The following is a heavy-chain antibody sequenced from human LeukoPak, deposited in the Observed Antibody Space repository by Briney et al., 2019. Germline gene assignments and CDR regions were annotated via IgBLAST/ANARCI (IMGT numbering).Heavy chain of an antibody. V-gene: IGHV3-23*01. D-gene: IGHD3-10*01. CDR3: AKLYGSGSPIGGYFDY. J-gene: IGHJ4*02. CDR2: ISGSGGST. Sequence: PGGSLRLSCAASGFTFSSYAMSWVRQAPGRGLEWVSTISGSGGSTYYADSVKGRFTISRDNSKKTLYLQMNSLRAEDTAVYYCAKLYGSGSPIGGYFDYWGQGTLVTVSS. CDR1: GFTFSSYA.